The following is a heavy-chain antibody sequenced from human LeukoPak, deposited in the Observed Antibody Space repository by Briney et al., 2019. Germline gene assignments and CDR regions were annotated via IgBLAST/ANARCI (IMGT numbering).Heavy chain of an antibody. CDR1: GFTFSSYG. CDR3: AKDLWGRKPGAIPGGTFDY. V-gene: IGHV3-30*02. CDR2: IRYDGSDK. Sequence: RGSLRLSCAASGFTFSSYGMHWVRQAPGKGLEWVAFIRYDGSDKYYADSVKGRFTISRDNSKNTLYLQMNSLRAEDTAVYYCAKDLWGRKPGAIPGGTFDYWGQGTLVTVSS. D-gene: IGHD2-2*02. J-gene: IGHJ4*02.